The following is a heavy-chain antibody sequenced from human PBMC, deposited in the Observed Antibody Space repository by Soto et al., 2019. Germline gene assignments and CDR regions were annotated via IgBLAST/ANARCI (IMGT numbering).Heavy chain of an antibody. CDR3: ARGPTTYAMDV. CDR2: MNPNSGNT. Sequence: QVQLVQSGAEVKKPGASVKVSCKASGYSFTSYDINCVRQATGQGLEWMGWMNPNSGNTGYAQKFQGGVTMTRNASILTAHIELPTLRSRLTVVYYSARGPTTYAMDVWYQGTTVTVPS. V-gene: IGHV1-8*01. CDR1: GYSFTSYD. J-gene: IGHJ6*01.